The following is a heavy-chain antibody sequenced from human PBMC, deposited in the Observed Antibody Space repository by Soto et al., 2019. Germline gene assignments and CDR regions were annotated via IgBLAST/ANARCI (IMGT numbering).Heavy chain of an antibody. CDR2: INHSGST. V-gene: IGHV4-34*01. CDR3: ARGGVVEVVVPAAWGQRIRFDP. CDR1: GGSFSGYY. J-gene: IGHJ5*02. Sequence: ETLSLTCAVYGGSFSGYYWSWIRQPPGKGLEWIGEINHSGSTNYNPSLKSRVTISVDTSKNQFSLKLSSVTAAGAAVYYCARGGVVEVVVPAAWGQRIRFDPWGQGTLVTVSS. D-gene: IGHD2-2*01.